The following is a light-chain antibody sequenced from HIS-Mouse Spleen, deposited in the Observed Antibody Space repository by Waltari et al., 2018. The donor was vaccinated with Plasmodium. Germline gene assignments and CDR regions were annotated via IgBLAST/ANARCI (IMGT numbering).Light chain of an antibody. CDR1: NIGSKS. CDR3: QVWDSSSDHYV. CDR2: GDS. Sequence: SYVLTQPPSVSVAPGQTARITCGGNNIGSKSVHWYQQKPGQAPVLVVYGDSDRPSGDPERCSGSNSGNTATLAISGVEAGDEADYYCQVWDSSSDHYVFGTGTKVTVL. J-gene: IGLJ1*01. V-gene: IGLV3-21*02.